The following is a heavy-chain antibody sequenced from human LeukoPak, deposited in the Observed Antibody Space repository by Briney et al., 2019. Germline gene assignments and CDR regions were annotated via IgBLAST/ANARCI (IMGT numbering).Heavy chain of an antibody. CDR3: ARETGVYYFDY. Sequence: GGSLRLSCAASGFTVSSNYMSWVRQAPGKGLEWVSVIYSGGSTYYADSVKGRFTISRDNSKNTLYLQMNSLRAEDTAVYYRARETGVYYFDYWGQGTLVTVSS. D-gene: IGHD2-8*01. CDR1: GFTVSSNY. V-gene: IGHV3-53*01. CDR2: IYSGGST. J-gene: IGHJ4*02.